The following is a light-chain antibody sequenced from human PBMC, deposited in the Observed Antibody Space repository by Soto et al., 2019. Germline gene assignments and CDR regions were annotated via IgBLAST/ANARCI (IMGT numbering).Light chain of an antibody. CDR3: SSYTSSTAYV. CDR1: SSDVGGYNY. Sequence: QSVLTQPASVSGSPGQSIPISCTGTSSDVGGYNYVSWYQLHPGKAPKLMVYEVSNRPSGVSNRFSGSKSGNTASLTISGLQAEDEADYYCSSYTSSTAYVFGTGTKLTVL. CDR2: EVS. V-gene: IGLV2-14*01. J-gene: IGLJ1*01.